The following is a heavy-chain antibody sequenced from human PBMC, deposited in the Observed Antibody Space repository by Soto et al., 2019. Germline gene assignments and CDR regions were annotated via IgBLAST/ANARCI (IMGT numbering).Heavy chain of an antibody. CDR3: AKEGGYSYGSVNWFDP. CDR2: IIGSGGST. D-gene: IGHD5-18*01. CDR1: GXPFGTYS. V-gene: IGHV3-23*01. J-gene: IGHJ5*02. Sequence: GSLRLSSAASGXPFGTYSMSWVRQAPGKGLEWVSAIIGSGGSTYYAEYVKGLFNISRENSKNTLYLQMNSLRAEDTAVYYCAKEGGYSYGSVNWFDPWGQGTLGTVSS.